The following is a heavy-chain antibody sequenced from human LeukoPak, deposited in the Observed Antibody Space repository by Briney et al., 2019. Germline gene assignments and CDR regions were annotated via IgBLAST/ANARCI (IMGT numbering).Heavy chain of an antibody. J-gene: IGHJ5*02. CDR3: ARDLGQYYDTSDNWFDP. CDR2: ISPSGDIL. D-gene: IGHD3-22*01. CDR1: GFTFSSYE. Sequence: GGSLRLSCAASGFTFSSYEMNWVRQAPGKGLEWVSGISPSGDILYYADSVKGQFTISRDNAKNTLNLQMNSLRAEDTAVYYCARDLGQYYDTSDNWFDPWGQGTLVTVSS. V-gene: IGHV3-48*03.